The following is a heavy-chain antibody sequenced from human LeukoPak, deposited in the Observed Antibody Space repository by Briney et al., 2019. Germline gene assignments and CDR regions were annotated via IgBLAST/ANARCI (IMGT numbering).Heavy chain of an antibody. CDR1: GDSVSINSAA. D-gene: IGHD6-19*01. J-gene: IGHJ4*02. Sequence: SPTLSLTFAISGDSVSINSAAWNWLRQSPSRGLEWLGSTYYRSKWYNDHAVSVKSLITINPDTSKNQFSLQLNSVTPEDTAVYYCARDRAVGFDYWGQGTLVTVSS. CDR2: TYYRSKWYN. CDR3: ARDRAVGFDY. V-gene: IGHV6-1*01.